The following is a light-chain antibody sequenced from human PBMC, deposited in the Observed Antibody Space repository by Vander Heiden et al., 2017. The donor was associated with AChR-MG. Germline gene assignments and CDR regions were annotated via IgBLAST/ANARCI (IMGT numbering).Light chain of an antibody. CDR2: QNS. J-gene: IGLJ2*01. CDR3: QAWDSNTGE. Sequence: SSELTQLPSVSVSPGPRASIPCSGHKLGDKYVCWYQQKPGQSPVLVIYQNSKRPSGIPERFAGSNSGNTATLTISGTQAMDEADYYCQAWDSNTGEFGGGTKLTVL. CDR1: KLGDKY. V-gene: IGLV3-1*01.